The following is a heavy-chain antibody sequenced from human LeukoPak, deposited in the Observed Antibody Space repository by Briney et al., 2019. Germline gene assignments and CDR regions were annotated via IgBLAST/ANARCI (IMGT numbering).Heavy chain of an antibody. D-gene: IGHD1-26*01. J-gene: IGHJ4*02. CDR1: GVSISSNY. Sequence: PSETLSLTCTVSGVSISSNYWSWIRQPPGKGLEWIGYIYYSGSTNYNPSLKSRVTISVDTSKNQFSLKLSSVAAADTAVYYCARDQVGFDYWGQGTLVTVSS. CDR2: IYYSGST. V-gene: IGHV4-59*01. CDR3: ARDQVGFDY.